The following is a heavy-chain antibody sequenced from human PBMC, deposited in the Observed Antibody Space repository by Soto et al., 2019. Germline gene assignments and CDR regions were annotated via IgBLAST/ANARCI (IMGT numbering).Heavy chain of an antibody. D-gene: IGHD3-10*01. CDR3: ARDPVGPHLLHPPTGYGMDV. V-gene: IGHV1-18*01. CDR1: GYTFTSYG. Sequence: ASVKVSCKASGYTFTSYGISWVRQAPGQGLEWMGWISAYSGNTNYAQKLQGRVTMTTDTSTSTAYMELRSLRSDDTAVYYCARDPVGPHLLHPPTGYGMDVWGQGTTVTVSS. CDR2: ISAYSGNT. J-gene: IGHJ6*02.